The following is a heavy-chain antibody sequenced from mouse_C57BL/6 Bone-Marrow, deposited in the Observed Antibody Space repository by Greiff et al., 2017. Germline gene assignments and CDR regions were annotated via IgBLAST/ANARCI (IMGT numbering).Heavy chain of an antibody. CDR3: ARNRGYGSSSYAMDY. J-gene: IGHJ4*01. D-gene: IGHD1-1*01. V-gene: IGHV2-2*01. Sequence: QVHVKQSGPGLVQPSQSLSITCTVSGFSLTSYGVHWVRQSPGKGLEWLGVIWSGGSTDYNAAFISRLSISKDNSKSQVFFKMNSLQADDTAIYYCARNRGYGSSSYAMDYWGQGTSVTVSS. CDR1: GFSLTSYG. CDR2: IWSGGST.